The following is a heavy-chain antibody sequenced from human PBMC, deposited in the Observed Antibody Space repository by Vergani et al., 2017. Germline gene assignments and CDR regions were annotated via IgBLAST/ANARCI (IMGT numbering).Heavy chain of an antibody. Sequence: QVQLVESEGGVVQPGRSLTLSCAASGFSFSTYGMHWVRQAPRRGLEWVAFLRYDGSNEYYGDAVKGRFIISRDNSKNMLSLEMHRLRPEDTAVYYGANSYCSSLSCYAFYGMEVWGKGTTVTVSS. CDR3: ANSYCSSLSCYAFYGMEV. V-gene: IGHV3-30*02. CDR2: LRYDGSNE. CDR1: GFSFSTYG. J-gene: IGHJ6*04. D-gene: IGHD2-2*01.